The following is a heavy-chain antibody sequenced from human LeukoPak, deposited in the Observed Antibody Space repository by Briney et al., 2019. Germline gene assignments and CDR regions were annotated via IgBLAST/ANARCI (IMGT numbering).Heavy chain of an antibody. Sequence: GGSLRLSCAASGFTFSSYAMHWVRQAPGKGLEWVAVIWYDGSNKYYADSVKGRFTISRDNSKNTLYLQMNSLRAEDTAVYYCAGGLRSRFIEYYFDYWGQGTLVTVSS. D-gene: IGHD5-12*01. CDR3: AGGLRSRFIEYYFDY. V-gene: IGHV3-33*08. CDR1: GFTFSSYA. CDR2: IWYDGSNK. J-gene: IGHJ4*02.